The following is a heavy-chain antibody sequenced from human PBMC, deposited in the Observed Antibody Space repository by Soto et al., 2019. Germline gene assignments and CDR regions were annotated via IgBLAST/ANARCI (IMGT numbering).Heavy chain of an antibody. CDR3: ARTNGITMVRGVIITQYNWFDP. CDR1: GFTFSSYS. Sequence: GGSLRLSCAASGFTFSSYSMNWVRQAPGKGLEWVSYISSSSSTIYYADSVKGRFTISRDNAKNSLYLQMNSLRAEDTAVYYCARTNGITMVRGVIITQYNWFDPWGQGTLVTVSS. D-gene: IGHD3-10*01. CDR2: ISSSSSTI. J-gene: IGHJ5*02. V-gene: IGHV3-48*01.